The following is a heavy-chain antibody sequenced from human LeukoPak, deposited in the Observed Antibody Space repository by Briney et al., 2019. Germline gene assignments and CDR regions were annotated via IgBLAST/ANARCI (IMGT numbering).Heavy chain of an antibody. CDR3: AKAGVYYGSGSHFDY. D-gene: IGHD3-10*01. Sequence: GSLRLSCAASGFTFNNYAMNWVRQAPGKGLEWVSAISGSGGSTYYADSVKGRFAISRDTSKNTLYLQMNSLRAEDTAVYYCAKAGVYYGSGSHFDYWGQGTLVTVSS. J-gene: IGHJ4*02. V-gene: IGHV3-23*01. CDR1: GFTFNNYA. CDR2: ISGSGGST.